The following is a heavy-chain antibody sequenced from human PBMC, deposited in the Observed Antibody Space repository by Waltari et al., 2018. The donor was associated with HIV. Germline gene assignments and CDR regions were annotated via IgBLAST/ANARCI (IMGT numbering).Heavy chain of an antibody. D-gene: IGHD3-10*01. J-gene: IGHJ5*02. CDR2: MNPTSVNT. CDR3: ARGPYYYGSVSYWFDP. Sequence: QVQLVQSGAEVKKPGASVKVSCKASGYTFTSYDINWVRQATGQGLEWMGWMNPTSVNTGYAQKFQGRVTLTRTTSISTAYMELSSLRSEDTAVYYCARGPYYYGSVSYWFDPWGQGTLVTVSS. V-gene: IGHV1-8*01. CDR1: GYTFTSYD.